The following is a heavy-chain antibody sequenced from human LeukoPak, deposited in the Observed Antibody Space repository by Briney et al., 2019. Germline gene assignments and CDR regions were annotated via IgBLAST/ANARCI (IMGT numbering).Heavy chain of an antibody. CDR1: GGSISSSSYY. Sequence: SETLSLTCTVSGGSISSSSYYWGWIRQPPGKGLEWIGSIYYSGRTYYNPSLKSRVTISVDTSKNQFSLKLSSVTAADTAVYYCVSFYDGYEYYYYYMDVWGKGTTVTVSS. CDR3: VSFYDGYEYYYYYMDV. J-gene: IGHJ6*03. V-gene: IGHV4-39*01. D-gene: IGHD3-3*01. CDR2: IYYSGRT.